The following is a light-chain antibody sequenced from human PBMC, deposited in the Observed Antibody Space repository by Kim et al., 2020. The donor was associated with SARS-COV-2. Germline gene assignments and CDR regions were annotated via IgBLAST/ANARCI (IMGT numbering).Light chain of an antibody. Sequence: SACTGDQVTITCRFTHNIARYLAWFQPRPGKAPPLLIYAAYTLHTGAPSRFRGSGSGTDFTLTNNPLQSEDSATYFCQQHFDFPYTFGQGNKLDI. CDR2: AAY. CDR3: QQHFDFPYT. V-gene: IGKV1D-8*02. J-gene: IGKJ2*01. CDR1: HNIARY.